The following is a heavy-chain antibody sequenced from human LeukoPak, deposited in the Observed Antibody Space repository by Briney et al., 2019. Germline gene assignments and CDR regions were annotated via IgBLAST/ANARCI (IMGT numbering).Heavy chain of an antibody. J-gene: IGHJ4*02. CDR1: GFTFSSYW. V-gene: IGHV3-74*01. D-gene: IGHD6-19*01. CDR3: ARWEEGAVADFDY. CDR2: INSDGSST. Sequence: GGSLRLSCAASGFTFSSYWMHWVRQAPGKGLVWVSRINSDGSSTSYADSVKGRFTISRDNAKNTLYLQMNSLRAEDTAVYYCARWEEGAVADFDYWGQGTLVTVSS.